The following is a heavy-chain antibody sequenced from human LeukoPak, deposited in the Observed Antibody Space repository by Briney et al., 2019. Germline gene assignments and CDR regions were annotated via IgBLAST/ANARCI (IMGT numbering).Heavy chain of an antibody. CDR2: ISWDGGST. CDR3: AKDRSGWYLDYYYMDV. CDR1: GFTFDDYA. D-gene: IGHD6-19*01. Sequence: GGSLRLSCAASGFTFDDYAMHWVRQAPGKGLEWVSLISWDGGSTYYADSVKGRLTISRDNSKNSLYLQMNSLRAEDTALYYCAKDRSGWYLDYYYMDVWGKGTTVTVSS. J-gene: IGHJ6*03. V-gene: IGHV3-43D*03.